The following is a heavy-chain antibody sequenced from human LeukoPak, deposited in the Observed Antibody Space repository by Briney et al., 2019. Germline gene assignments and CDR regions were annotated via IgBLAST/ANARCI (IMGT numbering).Heavy chain of an antibody. CDR2: INPSGGST. D-gene: IGHD3-9*01. Sequence: ASVKVSCKASGYTFTSYYMHWVRQAPGQGLEWMGIINPSGGSTSYAQKFQGRVTMTRDMSTSTVYMELSSLRSEDTAVCYCARVAILTGFARGLNWFDPWGQGTLVTVSS. CDR1: GYTFTSYY. V-gene: IGHV1-46*01. J-gene: IGHJ5*02. CDR3: ARVAILTGFARGLNWFDP.